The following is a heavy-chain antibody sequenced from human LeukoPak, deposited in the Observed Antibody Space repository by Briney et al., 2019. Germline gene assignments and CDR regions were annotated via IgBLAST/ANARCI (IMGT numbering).Heavy chain of an antibody. J-gene: IGHJ4*02. V-gene: IGHV3-7*03. CDR2: IRHDGSEK. CDR1: GLTFGSHW. Sequence: GASLRLSCAASGLTFGSHWMTCVRQAPGNGLEWVATIRHDGSEKYYVDSVTGRFTISRDNAKTSLFLQLNSLRAEDTAVYYCAAIHRDYWGQGTLVTVSS. CDR3: AAIHRDY.